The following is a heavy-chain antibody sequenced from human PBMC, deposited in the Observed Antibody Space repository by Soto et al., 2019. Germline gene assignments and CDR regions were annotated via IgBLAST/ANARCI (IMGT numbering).Heavy chain of an antibody. CDR1: GYSFTSYW. D-gene: IGHD2-2*01. CDR3: ARQADYCSSTSCYDYYYYGMDV. J-gene: IGHJ6*02. V-gene: IGHV5-51*01. Sequence: GESLKISCKGSGYSFTSYWIGWVRQMPGKGLEWMGIIYPGDSDTRYSPSFQGQVTISADKSISTAYLQWSSLKASDTAMYYCARQADYCSSTSCYDYYYYGMDVWGQGTTVTSP. CDR2: IYPGDSDT.